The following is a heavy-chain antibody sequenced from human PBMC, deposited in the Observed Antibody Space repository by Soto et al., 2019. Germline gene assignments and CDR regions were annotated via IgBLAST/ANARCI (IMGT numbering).Heavy chain of an antibody. D-gene: IGHD1-1*01. Sequence: ASVKVSCKASGYTFTGYYMHWVRQAPGQGLEWMGWINPNSGGTNYAQKFQGGVTMTRDTSISTAYMELSRLRSDDTAVYYCARVDKAGTTFSLDSPLDYWGQGTLVTVSS. J-gene: IGHJ4*02. V-gene: IGHV1-2*02. CDR1: GYTFTGYY. CDR3: ARVDKAGTTFSLDSPLDY. CDR2: INPNSGGT.